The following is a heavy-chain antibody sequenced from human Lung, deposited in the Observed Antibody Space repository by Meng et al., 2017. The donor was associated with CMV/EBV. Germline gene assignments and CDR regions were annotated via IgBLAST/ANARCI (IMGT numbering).Heavy chain of an antibody. J-gene: IGHJ5*02. D-gene: IGHD5-24*01. CDR3: ARGNHGMATMGEWLDP. CDR1: GFTYSRHA. Sequence: SCAASGFTYSRHAMHWIRQAPGKGLEWAAVISDDGRTKYYADSLKGRITISRDNSKNTLYLQVDSLRAEDTAIYYCARGNHGMATMGEWLDPWGQGXLVTVSS. CDR2: ISDDGRTK. V-gene: IGHV3-30-3*01.